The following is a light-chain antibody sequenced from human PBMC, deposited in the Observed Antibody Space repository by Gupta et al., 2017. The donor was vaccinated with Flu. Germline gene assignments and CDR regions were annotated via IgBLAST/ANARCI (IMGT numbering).Light chain of an antibody. Sequence: VMTQSPLSLPVTPGEPASISCRSSQSLLHSNGYNYLDWYLQKPGQSPQLLIYLGSNRASGVPDRFSGSGSGTDFTLKISRVEAEDVGVYYCMQALQTPPYTFDQETKLEIK. V-gene: IGKV2-28*01. CDR3: MQALQTPPYT. CDR1: QSLLHSNGYNY. CDR2: LGS. J-gene: IGKJ2*01.